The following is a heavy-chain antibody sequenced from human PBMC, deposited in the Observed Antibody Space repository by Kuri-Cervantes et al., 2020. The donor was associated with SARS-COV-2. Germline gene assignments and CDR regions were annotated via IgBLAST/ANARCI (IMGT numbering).Heavy chain of an antibody. CDR3: ARGRDDYGLG. CDR1: GYTFTNYG. V-gene: IGHV1-18*01. J-gene: IGHJ4*02. CDR2: ISGYNGNT. Sequence: ASVKVSCKASGYTFTNYGISWVRQAPGQGLEWMGWISGYNGNTEYTQKLQGRVTMTTDTSTSTAYMELRSLRSDDTAVYFCARGRDDYGLGWGQGTLVTVSS. D-gene: IGHD4-17*01.